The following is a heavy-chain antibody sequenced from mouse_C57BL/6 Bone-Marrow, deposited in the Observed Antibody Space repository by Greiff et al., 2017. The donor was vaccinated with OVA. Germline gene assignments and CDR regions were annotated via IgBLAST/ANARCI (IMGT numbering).Heavy chain of an antibody. D-gene: IGHD2-5*01. CDR3: ARDQSYSNAWFAY. CDR2: ISYDGSN. V-gene: IGHV3-6*01. J-gene: IGHJ3*01. CDR1: GYSITSGYY. Sequence: EVHLVESGPGLVKPSQSLPLTCSVTGYSITSGYYWNWIRQFPGNKLEWMGYISYDGSNNYNPTLKNRISITRDKSQNQYFLKLNSVTTEDTATYYCARDQSYSNAWFAYWGQETLGTVSA.